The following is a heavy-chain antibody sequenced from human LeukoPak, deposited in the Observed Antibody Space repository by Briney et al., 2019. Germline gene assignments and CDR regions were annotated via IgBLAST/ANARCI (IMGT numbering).Heavy chain of an antibody. CDR2: ISSSSSYI. J-gene: IGHJ3*02. D-gene: IGHD2-2*01. CDR1: GFTFISYS. V-gene: IGHV3-21*01. CDR3: ARAGRVVPAAKNAFDI. Sequence: AGTLSLSCAPSGFTFISYSMNWVRQAPGKGLEWVSYISSSSSYIYYTDSVKGRFTISRDNAKNSLYLQMNSLRAEDTAVYYCARAGRVVPAAKNAFDIWGQGTMVTVSS.